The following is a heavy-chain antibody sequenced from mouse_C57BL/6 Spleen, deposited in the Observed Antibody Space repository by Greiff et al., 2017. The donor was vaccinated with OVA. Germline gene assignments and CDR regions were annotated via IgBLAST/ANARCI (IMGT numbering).Heavy chain of an antibody. CDR1: GYTFTDYN. CDR3: ARLFDGYYEDYAMDY. V-gene: IGHV1-22*01. D-gene: IGHD2-3*01. CDR2: INPNNGGT. Sequence: VQLQQSGPELVKPGASVKMSCKASGYTFTDYNMHWVKQSHGKSLEWIGYINPNNGGTSYNQKFKGKATLTVNKSSSTAYMELRMLTSEDSAVYYCARLFDGYYEDYAMDYWGQGTSVTVSS. J-gene: IGHJ4*01.